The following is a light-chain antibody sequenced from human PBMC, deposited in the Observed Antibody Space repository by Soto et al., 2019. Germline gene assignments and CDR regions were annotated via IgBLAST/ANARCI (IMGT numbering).Light chain of an antibody. J-gene: IGLJ1*01. V-gene: IGLV2-14*01. CDR1: SSDVGGYNY. Sequence: ALTQPASVSGSPGQSITISCAGTSSDVGGYNYVSWYQQHPGKAPKLIIYDVDNRPSGISSRFSGSKSGNTASLTISGLQAEDEADYYCSSFSYSSTPNYVFGTGTKVTVL. CDR2: DVD. CDR3: SSFSYSSTPNYV.